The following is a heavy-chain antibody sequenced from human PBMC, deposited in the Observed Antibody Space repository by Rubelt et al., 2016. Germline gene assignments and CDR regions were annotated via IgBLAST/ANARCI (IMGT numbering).Heavy chain of an antibody. Sequence: KASGYTFTGYYMHWVRQAPGQGLEWMGWINPNSGGTNYAQKFQGRVTMTRDTSISTAYMELSRLRSDDTAVYYCARDRYVDTAMVTGSWFDPWGQGTLVTVSS. CDR3: ARDRYVDTAMVTGSWFDP. CDR1: GYTFTGYY. D-gene: IGHD5-18*01. V-gene: IGHV1-2*02. J-gene: IGHJ5*02. CDR2: INPNSGGT.